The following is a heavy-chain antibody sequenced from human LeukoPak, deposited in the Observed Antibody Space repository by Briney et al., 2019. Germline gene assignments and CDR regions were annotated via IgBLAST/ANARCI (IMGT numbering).Heavy chain of an antibody. V-gene: IGHV3-7*01. CDR2: IKQDGSEK. J-gene: IGHJ4*02. D-gene: IGHD3-22*01. Sequence: PGGSLRLSCAASGFTVSSYWMSWVRQAAGKGLEWVANIKQDGSEKYYVDSVKGRFTISRDNAKNSLYLQMNSLRAEDTAVYYCARDQYYYDSSGYYYYFDYWGQGTLVTVSS. CDR3: ARDQYYYDSSGYYYYFDY. CDR1: GFTVSSYW.